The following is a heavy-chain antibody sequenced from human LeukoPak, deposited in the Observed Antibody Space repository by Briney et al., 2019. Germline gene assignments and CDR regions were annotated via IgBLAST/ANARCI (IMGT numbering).Heavy chain of an antibody. CDR3: ARVQESEYYYDSIWFDP. CDR1: GYTFTSYG. J-gene: IGHJ5*02. CDR2: ISAYNGNT. Sequence: ASVKVYCKASGYTFTSYGISWVRQAPGQGLEWMGWISAYNGNTNYAQKLQGRVTMTTDTSTSTAYMELRSLRSDDTAVYYCARVQESEYYYDSIWFDPWGQGTLVTVSS. D-gene: IGHD3-22*01. V-gene: IGHV1-18*01.